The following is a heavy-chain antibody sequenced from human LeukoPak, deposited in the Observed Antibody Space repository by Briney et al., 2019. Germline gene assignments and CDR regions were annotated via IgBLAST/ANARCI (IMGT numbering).Heavy chain of an antibody. D-gene: IGHD2-21*02. J-gene: IGHJ4*02. CDR3: ARGGDCYDY. CDR2: IYYSGST. Sequence: SETLSLTCTVSGGSISSYYWSWIRQPPGKGLEWIGYIYYSGSTNHNPSLKSRVTISVDTSKNQFSLKLSSVTAADTAVYYCARGGDCYDYWGQGTLVTVSS. V-gene: IGHV4-59*01. CDR1: GGSISSYY.